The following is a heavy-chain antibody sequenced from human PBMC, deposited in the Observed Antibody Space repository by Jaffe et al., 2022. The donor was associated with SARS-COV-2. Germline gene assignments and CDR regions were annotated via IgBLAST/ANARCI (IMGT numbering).Heavy chain of an antibody. Sequence: QLQLQESGPGLVKPSETLSLTCTVSGGSISSSSYYWGWIRQPPGKGLEWIGSIYYSGSTYYNPSLKSRVTISVDTSKNQFSLKLSSVTAADTAVYYCARRRLAAAVTRNGLDYYYYYGMDVWGQGTTVTVSS. CDR3: ARRRLAAAVTRNGLDYYYYYGMDV. J-gene: IGHJ6*02. V-gene: IGHV4-39*01. CDR1: GGSISSSSYY. D-gene: IGHD6-13*01. CDR2: IYYSGST.